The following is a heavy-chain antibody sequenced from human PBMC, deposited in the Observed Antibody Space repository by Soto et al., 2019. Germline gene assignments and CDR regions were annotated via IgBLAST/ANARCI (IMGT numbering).Heavy chain of an antibody. Sequence: EVQLEESGGDLVQPGGSLRLSCAASGFTLSAYWMTWVRQAPGKGQEWVANINRDGSKKSYLDSVRGRFTISRDTVGNSLYLQMDRLNADDTALDYCSQEVYPPSSSFYLETFDIWGQGKLVNVSS. CDR1: GFTLSAYW. J-gene: IGHJ3*02. CDR3: SQEVYPPSSSFYLETFDI. D-gene: IGHD6-13*01. V-gene: IGHV3-7*05. CDR2: INRDGSKK.